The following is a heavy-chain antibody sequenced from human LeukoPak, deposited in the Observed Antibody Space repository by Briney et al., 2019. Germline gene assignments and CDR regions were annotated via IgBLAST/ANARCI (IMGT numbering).Heavy chain of an antibody. J-gene: IGHJ4*02. CDR3: ARAQVYCSGGGCPYFDY. D-gene: IGHD2-15*01. Sequence: ASVKVSCKASGYAFTVYYMHWVRQAPGQGLEWMGWINPNSYGTNYAQKFQVRITMTRDTSISTAYMELSRLRSDDTAVYYCARAQVYCSGGGCPYFDYWGQGTLVTVSS. CDR2: INPNSYGT. CDR1: GYAFTVYY. V-gene: IGHV1-2*02.